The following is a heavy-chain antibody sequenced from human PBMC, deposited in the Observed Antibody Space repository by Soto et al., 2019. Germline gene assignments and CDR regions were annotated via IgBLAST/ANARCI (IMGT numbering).Heavy chain of an antibody. D-gene: IGHD5-12*01. CDR1: GGSISSGGYY. V-gene: IGHV4-31*03. Sequence: QVQLQESGPGLVKPSQTLSLTCTVSGGSISSGGYYWSWIRQHPGKGLEWIGYIYYSGGTYYNPSLKSRVTITVDTSKNQFSLKLSSVTAADTAVYYCASSGMGRWLHHFDYWGQGTLVAVSS. J-gene: IGHJ4*02. CDR3: ASSGMGRWLHHFDY. CDR2: IYYSGGT.